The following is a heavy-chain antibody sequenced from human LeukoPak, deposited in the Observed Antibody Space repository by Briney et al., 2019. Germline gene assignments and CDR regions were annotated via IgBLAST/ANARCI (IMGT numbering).Heavy chain of an antibody. V-gene: IGHV4-59*13. J-gene: IGHJ4*02. D-gene: IGHD4-4*01. CDR3: ARGGMTTVNNFGY. Sequence: SETLSLTCTVSGGSISRYYWSWIRRPPGKGLEWIGYIYYIGSPNYNPSLKSRVTMSVDTSKNQLFLQLKSVTAADTAVYYCARGGMTTVNNFGYWGQGTLVTVSS. CDR1: GGSISRYY. CDR2: IYYIGSP.